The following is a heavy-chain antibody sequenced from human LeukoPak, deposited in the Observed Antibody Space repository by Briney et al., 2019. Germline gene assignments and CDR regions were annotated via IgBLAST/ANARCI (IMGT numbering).Heavy chain of an antibody. CDR1: GFTFSSYS. CDR2: ISSSSSYI. Sequence: PGGSLRLSCAASGFTFSSYSMNWVRQAPGKGLEWVSSISSSSSYIYYADSVEGRFTISRDNAKDSLYLQMNSLRAEDTAVYYCASLPGENYWGQGTLVTVSS. D-gene: IGHD3-10*01. CDR3: ASLPGENY. J-gene: IGHJ4*02. V-gene: IGHV3-21*01.